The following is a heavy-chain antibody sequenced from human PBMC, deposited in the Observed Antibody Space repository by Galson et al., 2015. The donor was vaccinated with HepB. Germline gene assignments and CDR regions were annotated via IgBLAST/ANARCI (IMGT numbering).Heavy chain of an antibody. J-gene: IGHJ3*02. D-gene: IGHD1-26*01. CDR1: GYTFTSYG. V-gene: IGHV1-18*01. Sequence: SVKVSCKASGYTFTSYGISWVRQAPGQGLEWMGWISAYNGNTNYAQKLQGRVTMTTDTSTSTAYMELRSLRSDDTAVYYCARAGDIVGAWAAEGPLDIWGQGTMVTVSS. CDR2: ISAYNGNT. CDR3: ARAGDIVGAWAAEGPLDI.